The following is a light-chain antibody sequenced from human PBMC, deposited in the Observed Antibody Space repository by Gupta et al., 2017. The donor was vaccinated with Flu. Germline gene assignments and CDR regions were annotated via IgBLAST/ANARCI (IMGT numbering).Light chain of an antibody. CDR2: RKD. J-gene: IGLJ3*02. CDR3: AAWDDSRTGFWV. CDR1: GSDIGSNH. V-gene: IGLV1-47*01. Sequence: QSLVTPPPSASVTPRPRATVSGPGSGSDIGSNHVHSYKQLPETPPKHLIYRKDQRPSGVADRCSCAKSGASASLAISGRLSEEEADYYCAAWDDSRTGFWVFGGGTKLTVL.